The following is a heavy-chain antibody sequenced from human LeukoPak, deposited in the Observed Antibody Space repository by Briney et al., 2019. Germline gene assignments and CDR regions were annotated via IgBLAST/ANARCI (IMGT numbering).Heavy chain of an antibody. Sequence: GGSLRLSCAASGFTVSSNYMSWVRQAPGKGLEWVSVIYSDGRIHSADSVKGRFTISRDDSKNTLSLQMNSLRAEDTAVYYCAKPNGSSLDYWGQGTLVTVSS. D-gene: IGHD2-15*01. CDR3: AKPNGSSLDY. CDR1: GFTVSSNY. V-gene: IGHV3-53*01. CDR2: IYSDGRI. J-gene: IGHJ4*02.